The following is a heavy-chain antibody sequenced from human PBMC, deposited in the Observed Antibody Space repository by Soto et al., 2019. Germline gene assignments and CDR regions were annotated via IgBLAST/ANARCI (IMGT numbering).Heavy chain of an antibody. CDR3: AREYCISTSCSRFSRNYFDY. D-gene: IGHD2-2*01. J-gene: IGHJ4*02. V-gene: IGHV4-30-4*01. CDR1: GGSISSGDYY. Sequence: PSETLSLTCTVSGGSISSGDYYWSWIRQPPGKGLEWIGYIYYSGSTYYNPSLKSRVTISVDTSKNQFSLKLSSVTAADTAVYYCAREYCISTSCSRFSRNYFDYWGQGTLVTVSS. CDR2: IYYSGST.